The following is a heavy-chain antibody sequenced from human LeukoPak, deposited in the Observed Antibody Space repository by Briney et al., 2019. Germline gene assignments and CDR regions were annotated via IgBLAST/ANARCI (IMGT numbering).Heavy chain of an antibody. CDR3: AKDIGDGYSSGWYLDY. V-gene: IGHV3-23*01. Sequence: GGSLRLSCAASGFTFSGYAMSWVRQAPGKGLEWVSAISGSGGSTYYADSVKGRFTISRDNAKNSLYLQMNSLRAEDTALYYCAKDIGDGYSSGWYLDYWGQGTLVTVSS. D-gene: IGHD6-19*01. J-gene: IGHJ4*02. CDR2: ISGSGGST. CDR1: GFTFSGYA.